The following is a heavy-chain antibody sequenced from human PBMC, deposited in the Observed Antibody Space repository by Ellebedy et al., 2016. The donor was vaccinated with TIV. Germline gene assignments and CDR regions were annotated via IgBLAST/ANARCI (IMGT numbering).Heavy chain of an antibody. CDR1: GGSISGYY. CDR3: ARDTMTVWGEEWYYGMDV. CDR2: IYYSGTA. Sequence: SETLSLXXAVSGGSISGYYWSWIRQPPGKGLEWIGSIYYSGTANYNPSLKSRVTFSVDTSRNQFSLKLSSVTAADTAVYYCARDTMTVWGEEWYYGMDVWGQGTTVTGSS. D-gene: IGHD3-22*01. J-gene: IGHJ6*02. V-gene: IGHV4-59*01.